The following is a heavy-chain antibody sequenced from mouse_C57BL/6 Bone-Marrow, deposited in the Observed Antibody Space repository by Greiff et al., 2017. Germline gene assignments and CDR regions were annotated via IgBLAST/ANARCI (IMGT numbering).Heavy chain of an antibody. V-gene: IGHV7-3*01. Sequence: EVNVVESGGGLVQPGGSLSLSCAASGFTFTDYYMSWVRQPPGKALEWLGFIRNKANGYTTEYSASVKGRFTISRDNSQSILYLQMNALRAEDSATYDCERYPKFITTVVGYFDVWGTGTTVTVSS. D-gene: IGHD1-1*01. J-gene: IGHJ1*03. CDR1: GFTFTDYY. CDR2: IRNKANGYTT. CDR3: ERYPKFITTVVGYFDV.